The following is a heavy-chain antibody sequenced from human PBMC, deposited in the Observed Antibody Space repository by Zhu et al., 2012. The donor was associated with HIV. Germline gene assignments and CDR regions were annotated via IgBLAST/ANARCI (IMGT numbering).Heavy chain of an antibody. D-gene: IGHD5-24*01. Sequence: QVQLEESGPGLVKPSQTLSLSCTVSGGSISSGDYYWSWIRQSPGKGPEWIGYIYYSGSTYYNPSLKSRVTISLDTSKNQFSLRLSSVTAADTAVYYCAREGRDGYNDYWGQGALGHRLL. CDR2: IYYSGST. CDR1: GGSISSGDYY. V-gene: IGHV4-30-4*01. CDR3: AREGRDGYNDY. J-gene: IGHJ4*02.